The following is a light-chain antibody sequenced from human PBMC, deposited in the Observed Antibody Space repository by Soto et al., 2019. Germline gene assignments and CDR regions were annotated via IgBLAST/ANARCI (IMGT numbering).Light chain of an antibody. CDR3: CSYAGDYTFV. CDR2: DVK. J-gene: IGLJ1*01. V-gene: IGLV2-11*01. CDR1: SSDVGGYNY. Sequence: QSALTQPRSVSASPGQSVTISCTGTSSDVGGYNYVSWYQQHPGRAPRVIIYDVKTRPSGVPDRFSGSKSGNTASLTISELQAEDEAGYYCCSYAGDYTFVFGTGTKLTVL.